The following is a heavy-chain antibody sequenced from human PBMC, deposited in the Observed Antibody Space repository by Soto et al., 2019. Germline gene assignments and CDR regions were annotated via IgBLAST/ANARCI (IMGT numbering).Heavy chain of an antibody. Sequence: EVQLVESGGGLVQPGGSLRLSCAASGFTFSSYWMHWVRQPPGKGLVWVSRIKSDGSSTTDADSVRGRFTISRDNAKNTLFLQMNSLRAEDTAVYYCARGAYGSGTYYNYGMDVWGQGTTVTVSS. CDR3: ARGAYGSGTYYNYGMDV. D-gene: IGHD3-10*01. V-gene: IGHV3-74*01. CDR2: IKSDGSST. J-gene: IGHJ6*02. CDR1: GFTFSSYW.